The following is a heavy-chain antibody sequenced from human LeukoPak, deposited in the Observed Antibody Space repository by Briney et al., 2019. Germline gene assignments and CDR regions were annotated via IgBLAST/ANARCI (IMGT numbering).Heavy chain of an antibody. D-gene: IGHD6-13*01. CDR1: GFTFSSYS. J-gene: IGHJ3*02. CDR2: ISSSSSTI. V-gene: IGHV3-48*01. CDR3: ARDRPYSSSWLEAFDI. Sequence: PGGSLRLSCAASGFTFSSYSMNWVRQAPGKGLEWVSYISSSSSTIYYADSVKGRFTISRDNSKNTLYLQMNSLRAEDTAVYYCARDRPYSSSWLEAFDIWGQGTMVTVSS.